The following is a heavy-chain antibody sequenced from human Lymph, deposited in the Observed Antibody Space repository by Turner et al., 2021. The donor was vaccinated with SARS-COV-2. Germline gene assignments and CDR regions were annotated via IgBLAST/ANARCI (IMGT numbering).Heavy chain of an antibody. J-gene: IGHJ4*02. V-gene: IGHV4-4*02. CDR3: ATKYCSGGSCSYLDY. D-gene: IGHD2-15*01. Sequence: QVQLQESGPGLVKPSGTLSLTCAISGGSISTSNWWSWVRQPPGKGLEWIGEIYHSGNTNYNPSLKSRVTISVDKSKNQFSLKLSSVTAADTAVYYCATKYCSGGSCSYLDYWGQGTLVTVSS. CDR1: GGSISTSNW. CDR2: IYHSGNT.